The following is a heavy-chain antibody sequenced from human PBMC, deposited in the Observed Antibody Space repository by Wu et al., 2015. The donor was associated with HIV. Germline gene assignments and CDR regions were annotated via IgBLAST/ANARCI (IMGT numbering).Heavy chain of an antibody. CDR1: GYTFSDYR. V-gene: IGHV1-69*05. CDR2: IIPIFGTA. J-gene: IGHJ4*02. CDR3: ATSENYYDSSGYYYGFDY. D-gene: IGHD3-22*01. Sequence: QVQLVQSGVEVKKPGASVKVSCKASGYTFSDYRITWVRQAPGQGLEWMGGIIPIFGTANYAQKFQGRVTITTDESTSTAYMELSSLRSEDTAVYYCATSENYYDSSGYYYGFDYWGQGTLVTVSS.